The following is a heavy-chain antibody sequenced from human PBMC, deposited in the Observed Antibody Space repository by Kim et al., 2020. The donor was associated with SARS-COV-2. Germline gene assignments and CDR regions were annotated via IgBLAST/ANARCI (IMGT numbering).Heavy chain of an antibody. CDR1: GFTFSDYY. Sequence: GGSLRLSCAASGFTFSDYYMTWIRQAPGKGLEWVSYISSSGSYVNYADSVKGLFTISRDNANNLLYHQMSILRADDTALYYCEIVPFGVLSSYYF. J-gene: IGHJ4*01. CDR3: EIVPFGVLSSYYF. D-gene: IGHD3-10*01. CDR2: ISSSGSYV. V-gene: IGHV3-11*01.